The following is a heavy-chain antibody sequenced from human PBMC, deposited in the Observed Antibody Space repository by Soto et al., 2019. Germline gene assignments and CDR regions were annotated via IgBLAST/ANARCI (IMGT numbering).Heavy chain of an antibody. Sequence: GASVKVSCKASGGTFSSYAISWVRQAPGQGLEWMGGIIPIFGTANYAQKFQGRVTITADESTSTAYMELSSLRSEDTAVYYCARGLVAAATPRDYYYGMDVWGQGTTVTVSS. D-gene: IGHD6-13*01. J-gene: IGHJ6*02. CDR2: IIPIFGTA. CDR1: GGTFSSYA. CDR3: ARGLVAAATPRDYYYGMDV. V-gene: IGHV1-69*13.